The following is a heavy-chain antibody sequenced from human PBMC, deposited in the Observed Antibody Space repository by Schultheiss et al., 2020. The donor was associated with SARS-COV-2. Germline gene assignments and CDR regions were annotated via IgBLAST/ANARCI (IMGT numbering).Heavy chain of an antibody. CDR3: ARDPPLGSGPLLYYFDY. Sequence: GGSLRLSCAPSGFTVSSYSMNWVRQAPGKGLEWVSYISSSSSTIYYADSVKGRFTISRDNAKNSLYLQMNSLRDEDTAVYYCARDPPLGSGPLLYYFDYWGQGILVTVSS. V-gene: IGHV3-48*02. D-gene: IGHD3-3*01. J-gene: IGHJ4*02. CDR2: ISSSSSTI. CDR1: GFTVSSYS.